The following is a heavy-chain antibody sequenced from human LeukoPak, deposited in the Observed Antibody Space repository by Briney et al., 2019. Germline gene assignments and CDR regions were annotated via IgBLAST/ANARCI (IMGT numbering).Heavy chain of an antibody. D-gene: IGHD2-8*01. V-gene: IGHV7-4-1*02. CDR3: ARDTLYCTNGVCPKDY. CDR2: INTDTGNS. CDR1: GYTFTGYY. Sequence: GASVKVSCKASGYTFTGYYMHWVRQAPGQGLEWMGWINTDTGNSTYAQGFTGRFVFSLDTSVSTAYLQISSLKAEDTAVYYCARDTLYCTNGVCPKDYWGQGTLVTVSS. J-gene: IGHJ4*02.